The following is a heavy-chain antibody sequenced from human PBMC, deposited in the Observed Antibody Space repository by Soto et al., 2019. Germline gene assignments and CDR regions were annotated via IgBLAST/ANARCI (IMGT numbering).Heavy chain of an antibody. CDR2: ISYDGSNK. V-gene: IGHV3-30-3*01. Sequence: QVQLVESGGGVVQPGRSLRLSCAASGFTFSSYVMHWVRQAPGKGLEWVAVISYDGSNKYYADSVKGRFTISRDNSKNPLYLQMNSLRAEDTAVYYCARDSSARFGVVTSTGMDVWGQGTTVTVSS. CDR1: GFTFSSYV. D-gene: IGHD3-3*01. CDR3: ARDSSARFGVVTSTGMDV. J-gene: IGHJ6*02.